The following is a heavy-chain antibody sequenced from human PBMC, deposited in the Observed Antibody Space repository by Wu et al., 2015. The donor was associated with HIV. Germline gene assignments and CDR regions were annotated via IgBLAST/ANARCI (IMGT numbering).Heavy chain of an antibody. D-gene: IGHD3-10*01. CDR3: ASTGDAYGSGNGGTWGY. V-gene: IGHV1-69*12. J-gene: IGHJ4*02. CDR1: GGTFSIYA. Sequence: QVQLVQSGAEVKKPGSSVKVSCKASGGTFSIYAISWVRQAPGQGLEWMGGIIPLFGTANYAQKFQGRVTITADESTSTVYMELSSLRSEDTAVYYCASTGDAYGSGNGGTWGYWGQGTLVTVSS. CDR2: IIPLFGTA.